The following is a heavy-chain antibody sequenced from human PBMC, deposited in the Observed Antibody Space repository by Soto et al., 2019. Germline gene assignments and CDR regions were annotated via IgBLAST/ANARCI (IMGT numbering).Heavy chain of an antibody. CDR3: VTRQGGSYNWFDS. J-gene: IGHJ5*01. CDR2: LYYSGNT. D-gene: IGHD2-15*01. V-gene: IGHV4-39*01. Sequence: PSETLSLTCTVSGGSISRSSYSWAWIRQPPGKGLEWIGTLYYSGNTYYNPSLKSRVTISVDTSKNQFSLKLSSVTAADTAVYYCVTRQGGSYNWFDSWGQGTLVTVSS. CDR1: GGSISRSSYS.